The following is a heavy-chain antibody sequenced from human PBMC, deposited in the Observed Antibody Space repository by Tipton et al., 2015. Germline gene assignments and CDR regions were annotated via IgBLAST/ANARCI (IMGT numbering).Heavy chain of an antibody. J-gene: IGHJ4*02. D-gene: IGHD2-15*01. CDR3: ARSRYCSGGSCYSDY. CDR2: IYPGDSDT. Sequence: VQLVQSGAEVKKPGESLKISCQGSGYSFTTYWIGWARQMPGKGLEWMGIIYPGDSDTRYSPSFQGQVTISADRSISTAYLQWSSLKASDTAMYYCARSRYCSGGSCYSDYWGQGTLVTVSS. V-gene: IGHV5-51*03. CDR1: GYSFTTYW.